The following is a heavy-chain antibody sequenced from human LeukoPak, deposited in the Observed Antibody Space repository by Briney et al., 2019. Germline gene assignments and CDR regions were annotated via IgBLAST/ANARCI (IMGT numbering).Heavy chain of an antibody. V-gene: IGHV4-59*01. CDR1: GGSISSYY. CDR2: IYYSGST. Sequence: SETLSLTCTVPGGSISSYYWSWIRQPPGKGLEWIGYIYYSGSTNYNPSLKSRVTISVDTSKNQFSLKLCSVTAADTAVYYCARLGSGTNNWFDPWGQGTLVTVSS. CDR3: ARLGSGTNNWFDP. J-gene: IGHJ5*02. D-gene: IGHD1-26*01.